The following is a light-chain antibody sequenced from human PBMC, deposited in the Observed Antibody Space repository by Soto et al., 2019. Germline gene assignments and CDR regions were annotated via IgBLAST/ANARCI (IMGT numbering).Light chain of an antibody. CDR3: QQYNNWPYT. CDR2: GAS. V-gene: IGKV3-15*01. J-gene: IGKJ2*01. Sequence: EIVMTQSPATLSESPGERAALSCRASQSVSSNFAWYQQKPGQAPRLLIYGASTRATGIPARFSGSGSGTEFILTISSLQSGDFAVYYCQQYNNWPYTFGQGTKLEIK. CDR1: QSVSSN.